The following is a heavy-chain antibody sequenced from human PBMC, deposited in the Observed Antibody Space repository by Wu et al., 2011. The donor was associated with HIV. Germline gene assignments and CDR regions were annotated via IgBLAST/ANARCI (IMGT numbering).Heavy chain of an antibody. CDR1: GYTFTDYF. D-gene: IGHD3-16*01. CDR2: INPNNGDT. V-gene: IGHV1-2*02. J-gene: IGHJ4*01. CDR3: ARGPMGGSHVY. Sequence: QVQLMQSGRDMKRPGASVKVSCNASGYTFTDYFLHWVRQAPGQGLQWMGWINPNNGDTFFAQKLQGRVTLTRDTSINTVYLELSRLTLDDTGIYYCARGPMGGSHVYWGQGSLVTVSS.